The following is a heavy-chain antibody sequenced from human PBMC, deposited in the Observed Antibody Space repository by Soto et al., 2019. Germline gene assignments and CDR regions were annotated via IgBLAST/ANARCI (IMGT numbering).Heavy chain of an antibody. CDR3: ARDPNIVATRRDVYYYYGMDV. D-gene: IGHD5-12*01. CDR1: GGSISSAY. J-gene: IGHJ6*02. Sequence: SETLSLTCTVSGGSISSAYWSWIRQPPGKGLEWIGYMYKTGSTVYNPSLKSRVTISVDTSKNQFYLKVNSVTAADTAVYYCARDPNIVATRRDVYYYYGMDVWGQGTTVTVSS. CDR2: MYKTGST. V-gene: IGHV4-59*01.